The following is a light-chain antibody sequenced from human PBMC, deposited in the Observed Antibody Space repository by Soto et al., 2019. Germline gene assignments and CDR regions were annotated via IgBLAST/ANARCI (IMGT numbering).Light chain of an antibody. V-gene: IGKV3-20*01. J-gene: IGKJ2*01. CDR3: QQYGSSPMYT. Sequence: EIVLTQSPGTLSVSPGERATLSCRASQTVSSSYLAWYQQKPGQAPGLLIHGASTRATGIPDRFSGSGSGTDFTLTIGRLEPEDFAVYYCQQYGSSPMYTFGQGTKVDIK. CDR1: QTVSSSY. CDR2: GAS.